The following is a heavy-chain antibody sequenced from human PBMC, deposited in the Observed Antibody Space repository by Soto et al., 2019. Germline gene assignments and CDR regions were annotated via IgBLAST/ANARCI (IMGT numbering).Heavy chain of an antibody. CDR3: ATDKGDSYGYGNY. D-gene: IGHD5-18*01. V-gene: IGHV1-58*01. CDR1: GFTFTNSA. CDR2: IVVGSGNT. Sequence: QMQLVQSGLEVKKPGTSGKVSCKASGFTFTNSAVQWVQQARGQRLEWIGWIVVGSGNTNYAQKFQERVTITRDMSTSTAYMELSSLRSEDTAVYYCATDKGDSYGYGNYWGQGTLVTVSS. J-gene: IGHJ4*02.